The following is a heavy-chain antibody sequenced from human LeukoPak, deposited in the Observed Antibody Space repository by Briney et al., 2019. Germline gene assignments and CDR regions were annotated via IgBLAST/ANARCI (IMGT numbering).Heavy chain of an antibody. D-gene: IGHD2-2*01. V-gene: IGHV3-66*02. CDR1: GFTVSSNY. Sequence: GGSLRLSCAASGFTVSSNYMSWVRQAPGKGLEWVSVIYSGGSTYYADSVKGRFTISRDNSKNTLYLQMNSLRAEDTAVYYCARYSAHDCSSTSCYDWGDAFDIWGQGTMVTVSS. CDR2: IYSGGST. CDR3: ARYSAHDCSSTSCYDWGDAFDI. J-gene: IGHJ3*02.